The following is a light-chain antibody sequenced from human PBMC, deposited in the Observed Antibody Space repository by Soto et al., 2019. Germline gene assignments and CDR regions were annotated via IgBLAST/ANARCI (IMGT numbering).Light chain of an antibody. Sequence: DIQLTQSPSLLSASVGDRVTITCRASHDISTYLAWYQQKPGNAPKLLIYAASTLQSGVPSRFSGSGSGTEFTLTISSLQPEDFATYYCQQYNSYPITSGQGTRLEIK. V-gene: IGKV1-9*01. CDR1: HDISTY. J-gene: IGKJ5*01. CDR3: QQYNSYPIT. CDR2: AAS.